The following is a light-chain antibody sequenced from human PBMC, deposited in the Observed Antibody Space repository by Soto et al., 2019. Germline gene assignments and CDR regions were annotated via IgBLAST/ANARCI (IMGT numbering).Light chain of an antibody. Sequence: VLTQSPGTLSLSPGETVTLSCRASQSVSSFYLAWYHQKPGQAPRLLIYGASSRATGIPDRLSGSGSGTDFTLTINRLEPEDFAVYYCQQYGSSTGLTFGGGTKVEI. V-gene: IGKV3-20*01. CDR1: QSVSSFY. CDR2: GAS. CDR3: QQYGSSTGLT. J-gene: IGKJ4*01.